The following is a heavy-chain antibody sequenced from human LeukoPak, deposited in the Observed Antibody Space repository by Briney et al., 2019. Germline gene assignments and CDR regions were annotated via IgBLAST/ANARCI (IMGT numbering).Heavy chain of an antibody. V-gene: IGHV1-8*02. Sequence: ASVKVSCMTSGYTFTNYDINWVRQATGQGREWLGWMSPGSGYTGYAQKFQGRVTMTRDISITTAYVELSSLRSEDTAVYYCARGIEAGVDYWGQGTLVTVPS. D-gene: IGHD6-25*01. CDR2: MSPGSGYT. J-gene: IGHJ4*02. CDR3: ARGIEAGVDY. CDR1: GYTFTNYD.